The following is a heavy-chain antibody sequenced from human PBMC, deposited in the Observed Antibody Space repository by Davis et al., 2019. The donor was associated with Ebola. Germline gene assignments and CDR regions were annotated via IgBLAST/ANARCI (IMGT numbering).Heavy chain of an antibody. V-gene: IGHV3-74*01. Sequence: PGGSLRLSCAGSGITLRSYWMHWVRQAPGKGLVWVSRMSPDGTRTDYADSVKGRFSISRDTAKNTLFLQMNSLRVEDTAVYYCAKDFGGPVDGWGQGTLVTVSS. CDR3: AKDFGGPVDG. CDR1: GITLRSYW. D-gene: IGHD3-3*01. J-gene: IGHJ4*02. CDR2: MSPDGTRT.